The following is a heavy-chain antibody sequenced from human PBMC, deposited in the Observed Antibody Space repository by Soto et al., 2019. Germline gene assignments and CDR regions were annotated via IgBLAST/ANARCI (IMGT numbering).Heavy chain of an antibody. Sequence: GGSLRLSCAGSGSTFTDFTMTWVRQAPGKGLEWVSYISSLSSPRYYAESVEGRFIISRDNAKNSLYLEMNSLRDDDTAVYFCAREDILGARSFDYWGQGTLVTVSS. J-gene: IGHJ4*02. CDR2: ISSLSSPR. CDR1: GSTFTDFT. V-gene: IGHV3-48*02. CDR3: AREDILGARSFDY. D-gene: IGHD1-26*01.